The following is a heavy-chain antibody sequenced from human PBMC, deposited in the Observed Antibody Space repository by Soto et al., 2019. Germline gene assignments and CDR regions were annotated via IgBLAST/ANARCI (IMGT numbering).Heavy chain of an antibody. CDR2: IYWDDDK. CDR3: APKHVWGYYGSGFDY. Sequence: QITLKESGPTLVKPTQTLTLTCTFSGFSLSTSGVGVGWIRQPPGKALEWLALIYWDDDKRYSPSLKSRLTIPKDTSKNQVVLTMTNRDPVDTATYYCAPKHVWGYYGSGFDYWGQGTLVTVSS. J-gene: IGHJ4*02. V-gene: IGHV2-5*02. CDR1: GFSLSTSGVG. D-gene: IGHD3-10*01.